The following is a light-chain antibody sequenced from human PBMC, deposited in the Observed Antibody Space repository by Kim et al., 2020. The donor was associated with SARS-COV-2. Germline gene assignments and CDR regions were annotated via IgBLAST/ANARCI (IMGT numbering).Light chain of an antibody. J-gene: IGLJ1*01. CDR2: RDS. V-gene: IGLV3-9*01. Sequence: SYELTQPLSVSVALGQTARITCEGNNIGSKSVHWYQQKPGQAPVLVIYRDSNRPSGIPERLSGSNSGNTATLTISRGQAGDEADYYCQVWDSSTYVFGT. CDR3: QVWDSSTYV. CDR1: NIGSKS.